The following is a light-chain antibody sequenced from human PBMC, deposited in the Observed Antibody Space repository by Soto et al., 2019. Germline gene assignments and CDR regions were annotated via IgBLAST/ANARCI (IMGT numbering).Light chain of an antibody. J-gene: IGLJ3*02. CDR1: NSDVGAYNY. Sequence: QSALTQPASVSGSPGQSITISCTGTNSDVGAYNYVSWFQQHPGRAPKLITFEVSNRPSGVSHRSSGSKSGNTASLTISGLQTEDEADYYCLSYTVTSILVFGGGTKLTVL. CDR3: LSYTVTSILV. CDR2: EVS. V-gene: IGLV2-14*01.